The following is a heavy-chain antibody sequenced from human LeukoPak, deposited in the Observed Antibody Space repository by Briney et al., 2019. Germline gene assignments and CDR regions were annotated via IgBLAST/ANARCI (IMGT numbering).Heavy chain of an antibody. J-gene: IGHJ4*02. Sequence: ASVKVSCKASGYTFTSYGISWVRQAPGQGLEWMGWISAYNGNTNYAQKLQGRDTMTTDTSTSTAYMELRSLRSDDTAVYYCARVGYDILTGYPLDYWGQGTLVTVSS. CDR3: ARVGYDILTGYPLDY. CDR2: ISAYNGNT. CDR1: GYTFTSYG. D-gene: IGHD3-9*01. V-gene: IGHV1-18*01.